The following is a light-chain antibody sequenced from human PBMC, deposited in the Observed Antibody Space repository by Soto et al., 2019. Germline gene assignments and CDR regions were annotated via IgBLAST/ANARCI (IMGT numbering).Light chain of an antibody. Sequence: IVLTQSPGTLSLSPGETATLSCRASQSVSSRYSASYQQKPGEPPRLLISGASTRATGIADRFSGSGSGTDFTLTIGRLEAEDFAVYYCQQYGSSPPTLGGGTKVQIK. V-gene: IGKV3-20*01. CDR2: GAS. CDR3: QQYGSSPPT. CDR1: QSVSSRY. J-gene: IGKJ4*01.